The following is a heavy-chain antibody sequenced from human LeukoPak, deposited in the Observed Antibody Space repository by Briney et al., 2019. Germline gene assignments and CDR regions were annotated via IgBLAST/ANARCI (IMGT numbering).Heavy chain of an antibody. V-gene: IGHV1-69*01. Sequence: SVKVSCKASGGTFSSYAISWVRQAPGQGLEWMGGIIPIFGTANYAQKFQGRVTITADESTSTAYMELSSLRSEDTAVYYCARRVLARITTAFDPWGQGTLVTVSS. D-gene: IGHD3-3*01. CDR1: GGTFSSYA. CDR3: ARRVLARITTAFDP. CDR2: IIPIFGTA. J-gene: IGHJ5*02.